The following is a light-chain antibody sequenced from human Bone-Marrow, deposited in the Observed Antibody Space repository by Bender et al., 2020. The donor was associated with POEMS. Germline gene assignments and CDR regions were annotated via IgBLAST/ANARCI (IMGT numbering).Light chain of an antibody. CDR3: SAWDDSLNGVV. CDR1: SSNIGAHA. V-gene: IGLV1-44*01. Sequence: QSVLTQPPSASGTPGQRVTISCSGGSSNIGAHAVNWYQHLPGTAPKLLIYSSHRRPSEVPDRFSGSRSGTSASLAISGLRSEDETDYYCSAWDDSLNGVVFGGGTKVTVL. CDR2: SSH. J-gene: IGLJ2*01.